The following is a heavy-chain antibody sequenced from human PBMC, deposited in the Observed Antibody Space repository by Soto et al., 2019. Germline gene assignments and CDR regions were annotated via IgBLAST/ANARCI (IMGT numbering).Heavy chain of an antibody. J-gene: IGHJ4*02. CDR1: GYTFTSYA. Sequence: ASVKVSCKASGYTFTSYAMHWVRQAPGQRLEWMGWISPGSGDTRYSRNFQGRVTMTSDTPANTGYMELSSLRSEDTAVYYCARGEFLGPLNGNDYWGQGTLVTVSS. D-gene: IGHD3-16*01. V-gene: IGHV1-3*01. CDR2: ISPGSGDT. CDR3: ARGEFLGPLNGNDY.